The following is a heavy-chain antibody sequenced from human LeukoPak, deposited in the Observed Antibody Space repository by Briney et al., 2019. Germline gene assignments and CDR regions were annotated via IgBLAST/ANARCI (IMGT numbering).Heavy chain of an antibody. CDR2: IYYSGST. J-gene: IGHJ4*02. Sequence: SETLSLTCTVSGGSISSYYWSRIRQPPGKGLDWIGYIYYSGSTNYNPSLKSRVTISVDTSKNQFSLKLSSVTAADTAVYYCARDPGGYSYGPFDYWGQGTLVTVSS. CDR3: ARDPGGYSYGPFDY. D-gene: IGHD5-18*01. V-gene: IGHV4-59*01. CDR1: GGSISSYY.